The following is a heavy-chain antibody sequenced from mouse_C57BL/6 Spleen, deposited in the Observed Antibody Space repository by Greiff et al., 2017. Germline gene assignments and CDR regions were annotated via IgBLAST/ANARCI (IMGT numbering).Heavy chain of an antibody. CDR2: IDPETGGT. J-gene: IGHJ1*03. V-gene: IGHV1-15*01. CDR1: GYTFTDYE. Sequence: VQLQQSGAELVRPGASVTLSCKASGYTFTDYEMHWVKQTPVHGLEWIGAIDPETGGTAYTQKFKGKAILTADKSSSTAYMELRSLTSEDSAVYYGTRAYGSPWYFDVWGTGTTVTVSS. CDR3: TRAYGSPWYFDV. D-gene: IGHD1-1*01.